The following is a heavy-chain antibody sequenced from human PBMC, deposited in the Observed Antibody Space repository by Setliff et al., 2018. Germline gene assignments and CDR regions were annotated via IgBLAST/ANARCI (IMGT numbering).Heavy chain of an antibody. Sequence: SETLSLTCTVSGDSISSGDYFWSWIRQPPGKGLEWIAYIYHSGSAYYNPSHKSRVTMSVDTSKNQFSLHLTSVTAADTAVYYCAREVGTSTSSDAFDVWGQGMMVTVS. V-gene: IGHV4-30-4*08. CDR2: IYHSGSA. J-gene: IGHJ3*01. CDR3: AREVGTSTSSDAFDV. CDR1: GDSISSGDYF. D-gene: IGHD1-26*01.